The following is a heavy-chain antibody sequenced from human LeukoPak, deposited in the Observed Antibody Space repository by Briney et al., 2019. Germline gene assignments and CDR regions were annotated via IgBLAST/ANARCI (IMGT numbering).Heavy chain of an antibody. CDR2: MDPNRGNT. D-gene: IGHD2-2*01. V-gene: IGHV1-8*02. Sequence: ASVNVSCKASGYTFTSYDINWVRQAPGQGLEWMGWMDPNRGNTGYAQKFQGRVTMARSTSVSTAYMELSSLTSEDTAVYYCARGLSRCSSGNCYEPNWLDSWGQGTLVTVSS. CDR1: GYTFTSYD. CDR3: ARGLSRCSSGNCYEPNWLDS. J-gene: IGHJ5*01.